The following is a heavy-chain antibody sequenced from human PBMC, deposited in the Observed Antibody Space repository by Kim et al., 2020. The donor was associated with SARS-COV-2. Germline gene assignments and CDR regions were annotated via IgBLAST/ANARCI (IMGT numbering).Heavy chain of an antibody. Sequence: GGSLRLSCAASGFTFSNAWMSWVRQAPGKGLEWVGRIKSKTDGGTTDYAAPVKGRFTISRDDSKNTLYLQMNSLKTEDTAVYYCTTDIVVISIWNPYFDYWGQGTLVTVSS. J-gene: IGHJ4*02. D-gene: IGHD3-22*01. CDR1: GFTFSNAW. CDR3: TTDIVVISIWNPYFDY. CDR2: IKSKTDGGTT. V-gene: IGHV3-15*01.